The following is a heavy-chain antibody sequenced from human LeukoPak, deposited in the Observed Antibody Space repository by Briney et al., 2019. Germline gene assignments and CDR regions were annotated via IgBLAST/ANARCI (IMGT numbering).Heavy chain of an antibody. Sequence: GGSLRLSCAASGFTFSNYNMNWVRQAPGKGLEWVSSITTTSTYIYYADSVKGRFTISRDNSKNTLYLQMNSLRAEGTAVYYCARRWLHPRDAFDIWGQGTMVTVSS. CDR1: GFTFSNYN. J-gene: IGHJ3*02. D-gene: IGHD5-24*01. CDR2: ITTTSTYI. V-gene: IGHV3-21*04. CDR3: ARRWLHPRDAFDI.